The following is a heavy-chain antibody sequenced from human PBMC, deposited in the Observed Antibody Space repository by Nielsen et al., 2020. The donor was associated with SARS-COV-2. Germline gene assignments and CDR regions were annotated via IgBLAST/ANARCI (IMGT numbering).Heavy chain of an antibody. CDR1: GFTFDDYG. Sequence: GESLKISCAASGFTFDDYGMSWVRQAPGKGLEWVSAISGRDDKTYYGDSVKGRFTISRDNSKNTLYLQMNSLRAEDTAVYYCARDGYSSNYYADYWGQGTLVSVSS. CDR2: ISGRDDKT. V-gene: IGHV3-23*01. J-gene: IGHJ4*02. CDR3: ARDGYSSNYYADY. D-gene: IGHD6-13*01.